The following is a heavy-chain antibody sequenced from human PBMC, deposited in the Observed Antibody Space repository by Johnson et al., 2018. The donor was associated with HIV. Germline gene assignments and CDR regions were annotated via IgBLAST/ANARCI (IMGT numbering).Heavy chain of an antibody. Sequence: QVQLVESGGGVVQPGRSLRLSCAASGFTFSSYAMHWVRQAPGKGLEWVAVISYDGINKYYAESVKGRFTISRDNSKNTLYLQMNSLRAEDTAVYYCARASDAFDIWGQGTMVTVSS. CDR2: ISYDGINK. CDR3: ARASDAFDI. CDR1: GFTFSSYA. J-gene: IGHJ3*02. V-gene: IGHV3-30*14.